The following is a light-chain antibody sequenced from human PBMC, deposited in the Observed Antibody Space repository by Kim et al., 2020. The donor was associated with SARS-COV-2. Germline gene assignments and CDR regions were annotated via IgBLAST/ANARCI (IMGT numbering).Light chain of an antibody. CDR3: QQYNNWVT. V-gene: IGKV3-15*01. Sequence: SVSQGERATLYCRASQSVSSNLAWYQQKPGQAPRLLIYGASTRATGIPARFSGSGSGTEFTLTISSLQSEDFAVYYCQQYNNWVTFGPGTKVDIK. CDR1: QSVSSN. J-gene: IGKJ3*01. CDR2: GAS.